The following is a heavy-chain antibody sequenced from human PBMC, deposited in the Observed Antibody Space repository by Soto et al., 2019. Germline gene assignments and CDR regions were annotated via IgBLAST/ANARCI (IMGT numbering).Heavy chain of an antibody. V-gene: IGHV3-11*01. CDR1: GFDFGDYC. CDR3: VRPYYSSSWFPFDR. CDR2: IDSGDGTT. D-gene: IGHD6-13*01. J-gene: IGHJ4*02. Sequence: GGSLRLSCTGSGFDFGDYCMSWIRQAPGKGLEWVSYIDSGDGTTYYTDSVKGRFTISRDNTKKTVYLQMSSLRVEDTALYYCVRPYYSSSWFPFDRWGQGTLVTVSS.